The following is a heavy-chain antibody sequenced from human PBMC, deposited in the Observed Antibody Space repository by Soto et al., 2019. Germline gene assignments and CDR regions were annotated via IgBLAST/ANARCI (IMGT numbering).Heavy chain of an antibody. CDR2: ISSSGSTI. J-gene: IGHJ3*02. CDR1: GFTFSSYA. CDR3: ARGLRGGSHDAFDI. Sequence: EVQLLESGGGLVQPGGSLRLSCAASGFTFSSYAMSWVRQAPGKGLEWVSYISSSGSTIYYADSVKGRFTISRDNAKNSLYLQMNSLRAEDTAVYYCARGLRGGSHDAFDIWGQGTMVTVSS. V-gene: IGHV3-48*03. D-gene: IGHD5-12*01.